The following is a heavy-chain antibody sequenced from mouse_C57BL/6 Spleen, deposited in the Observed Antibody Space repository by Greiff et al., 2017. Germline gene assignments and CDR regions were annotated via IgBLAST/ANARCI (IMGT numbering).Heavy chain of an antibody. J-gene: IGHJ4*01. CDR3: ARRLGYAMDY. CDR1: GYSFTGYF. D-gene: IGHD2-2*01. Sequence: EVKLQESGPELVKPGDSVKISCKASGYSFTGYFMNWVMQSHGKSLEWIGRINPYNGDTFYNQKFKGKATLTVDKSSSTAHMELRSLTSEDSAVYYCARRLGYAMDYWGQGTSVTVSS. CDR2: INPYNGDT. V-gene: IGHV1-20*01.